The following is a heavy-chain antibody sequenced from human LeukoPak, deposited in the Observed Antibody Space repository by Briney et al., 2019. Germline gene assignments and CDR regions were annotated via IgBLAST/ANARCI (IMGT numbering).Heavy chain of an antibody. CDR3: ATKLPYCSSTSCRPPDAFDI. D-gene: IGHD2-2*01. V-gene: IGHV1-24*01. CDR2: FDPEDGET. J-gene: IGHJ3*02. Sequence: ASVKVSCKVSGCTLTELSMHWVRQAPGKGLEWMGGFDPEDGETIYAQKFQGRVTMTEDTSTDTAYMELSSLRSEDTAVYYCATKLPYCSSTSCRPPDAFDIWGQGTMVTVSS. CDR1: GCTLTELS.